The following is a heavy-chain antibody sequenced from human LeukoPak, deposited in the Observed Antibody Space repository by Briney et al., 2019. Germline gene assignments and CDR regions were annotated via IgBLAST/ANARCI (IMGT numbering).Heavy chain of an antibody. CDR2: ISASADST. J-gene: IGHJ4*02. D-gene: IGHD2-15*01. V-gene: IGHV3-23*01. CDR3: AKGHCSGGSCSIVPDY. Sequence: GGSLRLSCAASGFTFSSYAMSWVRQAPGKGLEWVSGISASADSTYYADSVKGRFTISRDNSKNTMYLQMNSLRAEDTALYYCAKGHCSGGSCSIVPDYWGQGTLVAVSS. CDR1: GFTFSSYA.